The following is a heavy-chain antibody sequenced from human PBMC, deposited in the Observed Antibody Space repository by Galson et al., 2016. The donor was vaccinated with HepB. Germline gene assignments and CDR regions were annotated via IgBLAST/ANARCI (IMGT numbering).Heavy chain of an antibody. J-gene: IGHJ4*02. Sequence: SLRLSCAAPGVNFSDYYMSWIRQAPGKGLEWISYISDSGATIFYADSVKGRFTISRDNAKNSLYLHMNNLRAEDTAVFYCARLVISATHVDYWGQGTLVTVSS. V-gene: IGHV3-11*01. CDR2: ISDSGATI. CDR3: ARLVISATHVDY. D-gene: IGHD2-15*01. CDR1: GVNFSDYY.